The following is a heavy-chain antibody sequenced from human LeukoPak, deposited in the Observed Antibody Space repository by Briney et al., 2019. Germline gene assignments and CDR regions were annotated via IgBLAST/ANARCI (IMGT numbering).Heavy chain of an antibody. CDR2: ISGSGGST. D-gene: IGHD3-10*01. Sequence: PGGSLRLSCAASGFTFSSYAMSWVRQAPGKGLEWVSAISGSGGSTYYADSVKGRFTISRDNSKNTLYLQMNSLRAEDTAVYYCEGRGLWFGEPTGYWGQGTLVTVSS. CDR3: EGRGLWFGEPTGY. V-gene: IGHV3-23*01. CDR1: GFTFSSYA. J-gene: IGHJ4*02.